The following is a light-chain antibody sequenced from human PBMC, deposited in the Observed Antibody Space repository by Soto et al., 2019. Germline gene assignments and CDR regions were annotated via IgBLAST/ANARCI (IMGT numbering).Light chain of an antibody. CDR1: SSQNGRKT. J-gene: IGLJ1*01. Sequence: SVLTQPPPASGAPRARGTLSFFGSSSQNGRKTVHWYQQLPGTAPNVLIYTNDKRPSGVPDRFSGSKSGTSASLAISGLQSEDEADYYCSSFTSSTSYVFGSGTKVTVL. V-gene: IGLV1-44*01. CDR3: SSFTSSTSYV. CDR2: TND.